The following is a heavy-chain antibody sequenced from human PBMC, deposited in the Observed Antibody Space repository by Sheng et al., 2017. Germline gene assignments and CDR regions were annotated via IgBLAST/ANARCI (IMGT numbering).Heavy chain of an antibody. CDR2: IYYSGST. J-gene: IGHJ4*02. V-gene: IGHV4-39*07. CDR1: GGFISTSSYY. CDR3: ARWGYCSSTSCSYYFDY. D-gene: IGHD2-2*01. Sequence: QLQLQESGPGLVKPSETLSLTCTVSGGFISTSSYYWGWIRQPPGKGLEWIGSIYYSGSTYYNPSLKSRVTISVDTSKNQFSLKLTSVTAADTAVYYCARWGYCSSTSCSYYFDYVGQGTRGHRLL.